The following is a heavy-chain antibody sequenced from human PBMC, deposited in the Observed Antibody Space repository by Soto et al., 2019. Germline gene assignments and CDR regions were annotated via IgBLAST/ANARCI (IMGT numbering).Heavy chain of an antibody. CDR2: ISSSSSTI. J-gene: IGHJ4*02. V-gene: IGHV3-48*01. CDR3: ARDKSDIVVVPAAPDFDY. CDR1: GFTFSSYS. D-gene: IGHD2-2*01. Sequence: GESLKISCAASGFTFSSYSMNWVRQAPGKGLEWVSYISSSSSTIYYADSVKGRFTISRDNAKNSLYLQMNSLRAEDTAVYYCARDKSDIVVVPAAPDFDYWGQGTLVTVSS.